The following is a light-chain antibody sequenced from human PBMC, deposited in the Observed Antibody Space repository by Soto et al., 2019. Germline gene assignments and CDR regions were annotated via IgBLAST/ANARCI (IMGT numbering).Light chain of an antibody. V-gene: IGLV2-8*01. CDR3: SSYAGSDNWV. CDR2: WVS. CDR1: SSDVGGYNY. J-gene: IGLJ2*01. Sequence: QSALTQPPSASGSPGQSVTISCTGTSSDVGGYNYVSWYQQHPGKAPKLMISWVSERPSGVPDRFSGSKSGNTASLTVSGLQAEDEADYYCSSYAGSDNWVFGGGTKVTVL.